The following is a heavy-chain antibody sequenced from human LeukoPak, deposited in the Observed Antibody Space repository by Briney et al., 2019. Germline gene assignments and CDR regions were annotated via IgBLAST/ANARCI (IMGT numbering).Heavy chain of an antibody. CDR2: IYTGGTT. J-gene: IGHJ4*02. CDR1: GFTVSSIY. CDR3: ARCRGGCPIDY. V-gene: IGHV3-53*01. Sequence: GGSLRLSCAASGFTVSSIYMSWIRQAPGKGLEWVSLIYTGGTTYYADSVKGRFTISRDNSKNTVYLQMNSLRAGDTAVYYCARCRGGCPIDYWGQGTLVTVSS. D-gene: IGHD2-21*02.